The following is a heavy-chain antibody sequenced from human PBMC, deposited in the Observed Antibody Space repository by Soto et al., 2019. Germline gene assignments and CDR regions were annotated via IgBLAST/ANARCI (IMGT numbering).Heavy chain of an antibody. Sequence: PSETLSLTCAVYGVSFSGYYWSWIRQPPGKGLEWIGEINDSGSTNYNPSLKSRVTISLDTSKKQFFLRLSSVTAADTAVYFCARGKEDFEDVWGTYRPFDTWGQGTLVTVSS. CDR1: GVSFSGYY. J-gene: IGHJ5*02. V-gene: IGHV4-34*01. CDR2: INDSGST. CDR3: ARGKEDFEDVWGTYRPFDT. D-gene: IGHD3-16*02.